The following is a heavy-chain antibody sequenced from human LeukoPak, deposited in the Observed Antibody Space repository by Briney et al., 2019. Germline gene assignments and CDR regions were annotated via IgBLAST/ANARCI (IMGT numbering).Heavy chain of an antibody. Sequence: SVKVSCKASGGTFSSYAISWVRQAPGQGLGWMGRIIPILGIANYAQKFQGRVTITADKSTSTAYMELSSLRSEDTAVYYCARSVIMVYAKFDYWGQGTLVTVSS. D-gene: IGHD2-8*01. CDR2: IIPILGIA. CDR3: ARSVIMVYAKFDY. V-gene: IGHV1-69*04. J-gene: IGHJ4*02. CDR1: GGTFSSYA.